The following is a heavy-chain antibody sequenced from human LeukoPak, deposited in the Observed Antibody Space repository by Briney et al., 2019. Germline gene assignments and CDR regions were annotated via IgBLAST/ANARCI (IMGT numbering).Heavy chain of an antibody. Sequence: ASVKVSCKASGYTFTSYYMHWVRQAPGQGLEWMGIINPSGGSTSYAQKFQGRVTMTRDMSTSTVYMELSSLRSEDTAVYYCARVMGCSSTSCYRNDAFDIWGQGTMVTVSS. CDR1: GYTFTSYY. CDR3: ARVMGCSSTSCYRNDAFDI. D-gene: IGHD2-2*02. CDR2: INPSGGST. V-gene: IGHV1-46*01. J-gene: IGHJ3*02.